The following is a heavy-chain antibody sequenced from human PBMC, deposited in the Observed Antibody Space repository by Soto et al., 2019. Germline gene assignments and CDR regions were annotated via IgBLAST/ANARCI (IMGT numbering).Heavy chain of an antibody. D-gene: IGHD2-15*01. Sequence: PGGSLRLSCAASGFTFSSYAMSWVRQAPGKGLEWVSAISGSGGSTYYADSVKGRFTISRDNSKNTLYLQMNSLRAEDTAVYYCTTDLWRIAVVVGSTGYFNPWGQGTPVTVSS. V-gene: IGHV3-23*01. J-gene: IGHJ5*02. CDR3: TTDLWRIAVVVGSTGYFNP. CDR2: ISGSGGST. CDR1: GFTFSSYA.